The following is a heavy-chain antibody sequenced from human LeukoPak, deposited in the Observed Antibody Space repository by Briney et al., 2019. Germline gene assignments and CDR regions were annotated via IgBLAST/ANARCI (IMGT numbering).Heavy chain of an antibody. V-gene: IGHV3-21*01. CDR3: ARDTIFGVVYYFDY. CDR1: GFTFSSYS. D-gene: IGHD3-3*01. CDR2: ISSSSSYT. J-gene: IGHJ4*02. Sequence: GGSLRLSCAASGFTFSSYSMNWVRQAPGKGLEWVSSISSSSSYTNYADSVKGRFTISRDNAKNSLYLQMNSLRAEDTAVYYCARDTIFGVVYYFDYWGQGTLVTVSS.